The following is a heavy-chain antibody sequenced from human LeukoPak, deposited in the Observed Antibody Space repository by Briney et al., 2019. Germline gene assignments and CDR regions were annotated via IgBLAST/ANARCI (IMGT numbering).Heavy chain of an antibody. CDR1: GFTFSSYS. CDR3: GREIPSGSYAPDH. CDR2: ISSSGRSI. D-gene: IGHD1-26*01. Sequence: GGSLRLSCAASGFTFSSYSMNWVRQAPGKGLEWVSYISSSGRSILYADSVKGRFTVSRDNAKNSLYLQMNNLRAEDTAVYYCGREIPSGSYAPDHWGQGILVIVSS. V-gene: IGHV3-21*05. J-gene: IGHJ4*02.